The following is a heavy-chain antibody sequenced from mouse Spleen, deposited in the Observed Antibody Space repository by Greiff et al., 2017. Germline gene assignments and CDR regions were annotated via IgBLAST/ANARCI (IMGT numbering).Heavy chain of an antibody. Sequence: EVQLQQSGTVLARPGASVKMSCKTSGYTFTSYWMHWVKQRPGQGLEWIGAIYPGNSDTSYNQKFKGKAKLTAVTSASTAYMELSSLTNEDSAVYYCTRERVDYGSSNWYFDVWGTGTTVTVSS. D-gene: IGHD1-1*01. CDR1: GYTFTSYW. CDR2: IYPGNSDT. J-gene: IGHJ1*03. CDR3: TRERVDYGSSNWYFDV. V-gene: IGHV1-5*01.